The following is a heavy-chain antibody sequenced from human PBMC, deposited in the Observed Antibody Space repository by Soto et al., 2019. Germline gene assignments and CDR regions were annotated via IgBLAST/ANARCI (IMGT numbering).Heavy chain of an antibody. D-gene: IGHD6-19*01. CDR2: ISGSSRYT. Sequence: GRSLRLSCAASGFNFSDHYMNWVRQAPGKGLEWVSYISGSSRYTNFADSVKGRFTISRDNAKNSLYLQMNSLRVEDTAVYYCARHTSGWHYYDYWGQGTPVT. CDR1: GFNFSDHY. J-gene: IGHJ4*02. CDR3: ARHTSGWHYYDY. V-gene: IGHV3-11*06.